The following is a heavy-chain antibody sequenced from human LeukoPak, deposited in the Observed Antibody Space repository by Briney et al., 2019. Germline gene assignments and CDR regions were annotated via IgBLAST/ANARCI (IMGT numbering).Heavy chain of an antibody. Sequence: SETLSLSCTVSGGSISSSSYYWGWIRHPPGKGLEWIGSIYYSGSTYYNPSLKSQVTISVDTSKNQFSLKLSSVTAADTAVYYCARLTDYGDNGGWFDPWGQGTLVTVSS. D-gene: IGHD4-17*01. CDR2: IYYSGST. CDR3: ARLTDYGDNGGWFDP. J-gene: IGHJ5*02. V-gene: IGHV4-39*01. CDR1: GGSISSSSYY.